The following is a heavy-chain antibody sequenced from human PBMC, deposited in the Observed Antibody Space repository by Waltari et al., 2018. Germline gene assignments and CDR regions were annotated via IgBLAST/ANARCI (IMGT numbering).Heavy chain of an antibody. CDR1: GGTFSSYA. CDR3: ARDLTGVKSQQYAFDI. V-gene: IGHV1-69*14. J-gene: IGHJ3*02. D-gene: IGHD7-27*01. Sequence: QVQLVQSGAEVKKPGSSVKVSCKASGGTFSSYAISWVRQAPGQGLEWMGGIIPIFGTANYAQKFQGRVTITADKSTSTAYMELSSLRSEDTAVYYCARDLTGVKSQQYAFDIWGQGTMVTVSS. CDR2: IIPIFGTA.